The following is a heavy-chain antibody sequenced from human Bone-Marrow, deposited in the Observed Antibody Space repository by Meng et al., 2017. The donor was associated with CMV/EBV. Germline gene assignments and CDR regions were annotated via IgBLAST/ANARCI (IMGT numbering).Heavy chain of an antibody. V-gene: IGHV1-18*01. Sequence: ASVKVSCKASGYTFTSYGISWVRQAPGQGLEWMGWISAYNGNTNYAQKLQGRVTMTTDTSTSTAYMELRSLRSDDTAVYYCARDFYGSGSYWPHFDYWGRGTLVTVSS. J-gene: IGHJ4*02. D-gene: IGHD3-10*01. CDR1: GYTFTSYG. CDR2: ISAYNGNT. CDR3: ARDFYGSGSYWPHFDY.